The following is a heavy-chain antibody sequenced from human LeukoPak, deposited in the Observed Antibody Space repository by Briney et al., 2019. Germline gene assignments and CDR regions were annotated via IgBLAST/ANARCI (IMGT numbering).Heavy chain of an antibody. CDR2: IRNKANSYTT. V-gene: IGHV3-72*01. CDR3: SKPPVGNVLDS. Sequence: PGGSLRLSCAVSGFTFSDHHMDWVRQAPGKGLEWVGRIRNKANSYTTEYAASVKGRFTVSRDDSKNSLYLQLNSLKTEDTAVYYCSKPPVGNVLDSGGQGTLVTVSS. D-gene: IGHD1-26*01. J-gene: IGHJ5*01. CDR1: GFTFSDHH.